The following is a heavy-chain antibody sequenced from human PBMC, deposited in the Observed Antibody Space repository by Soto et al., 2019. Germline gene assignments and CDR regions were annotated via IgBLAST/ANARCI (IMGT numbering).Heavy chain of an antibody. J-gene: IGHJ4*02. CDR1: GYTFTSYG. D-gene: IGHD4-17*01. V-gene: IGHV1-18*01. Sequence: ASVKVSCKASGYTFTSYGISWVRQAPGQGLEWMGWISAYNGNTNYAQKLQGRVTMTTDTSTSTAYMELRSLRSDDTAVYYCARDPLIYDYGDYRTEGYFDYWGQGTLVTVSS. CDR3: ARDPLIYDYGDYRTEGYFDY. CDR2: ISAYNGNT.